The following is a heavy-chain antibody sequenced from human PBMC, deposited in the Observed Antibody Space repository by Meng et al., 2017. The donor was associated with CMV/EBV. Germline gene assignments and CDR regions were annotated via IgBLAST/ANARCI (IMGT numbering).Heavy chain of an antibody. V-gene: IGHV3-21*01. CDR2: ISSSSSYI. CDR3: ARDKTGVVGLFDY. CDR1: GFTFSSYS. Sequence: GESLKISCAASGFTFSSYSMNWVRQAPGKGLEWVSSISSSSSYIYYADSVKGRFTISRDNAKNSLYPQMNSLRAEDTAVYYCARDKTGVVGLFDYWGQGTLVTVSS. D-gene: IGHD2-15*01. J-gene: IGHJ4*02.